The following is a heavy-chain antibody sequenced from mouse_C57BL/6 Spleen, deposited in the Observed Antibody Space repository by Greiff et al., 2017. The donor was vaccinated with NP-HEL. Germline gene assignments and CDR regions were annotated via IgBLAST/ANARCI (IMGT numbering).Heavy chain of an antibody. J-gene: IGHJ4*01. D-gene: IGHD2-5*01. CDR1: GFTFSNYW. V-gene: IGHV6-3*01. CDR2: IRLKSDNYAT. CDR3: TRGGYSNEMDY. Sequence: EVKLMESGGGLVQPGGSMKLSCVASGFTFSNYWMNWVRQSPEKGLEWVAQIRLKSDNYATHYAESVKGRFTISRDDSKSSVYLQMNNLRAEDTGIYYCTRGGYSNEMDYWGQGTSVTVSS.